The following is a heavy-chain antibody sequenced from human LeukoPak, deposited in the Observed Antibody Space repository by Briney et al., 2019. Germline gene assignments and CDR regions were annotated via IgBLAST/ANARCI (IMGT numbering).Heavy chain of an antibody. CDR3: ARVTASDAFDI. Sequence: GGSLRLSCAASGFTFSSYEMKWLRQAPGKGLEWVSYISSSGSTIYYADSVKGRFTISRDNAKNSLYLQMNSLRAEDTAVYYCARVTASDAFDIWGQGTMVTVSS. D-gene: IGHD3-16*01. CDR1: GFTFSSYE. CDR2: ISSSGSTI. J-gene: IGHJ3*02. V-gene: IGHV3-48*03.